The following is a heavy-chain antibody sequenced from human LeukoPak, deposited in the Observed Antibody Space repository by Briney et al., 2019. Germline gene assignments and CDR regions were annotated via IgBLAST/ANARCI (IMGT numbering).Heavy chain of an antibody. J-gene: IGHJ4*02. CDR2: MNPNSGST. Sequence: ASVKVSCKSSGYTFTSYDINWVRQATGQGLEWMGWMNPNSGSTGCAQKFQGRVTITRNTSISTAYMELSGLRSEDTAVYYCARGRSTGYPYYFEYWGQGTLVTVSS. D-gene: IGHD5-12*01. V-gene: IGHV1-8*03. CDR3: ARGRSTGYPYYFEY. CDR1: GYTFTSYD.